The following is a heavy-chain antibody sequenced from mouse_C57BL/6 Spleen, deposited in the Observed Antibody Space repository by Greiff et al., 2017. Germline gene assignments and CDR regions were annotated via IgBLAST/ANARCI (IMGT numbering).Heavy chain of an antibody. V-gene: IGHV1-82*01. D-gene: IGHD4-1*01. CDR1: GYAFSSSW. CDR2: IYPGDGDT. Sequence: QVQLQQSGPELVKPGASVKISCKASGYAFSSSWMNWVKQRPGTGLEWIGRIYPGDGDTNYNGKFKGKATLTADKSSSTAYMQLSSLTSEDSAVYFCASKLTGSPFDYWGQGTTLTVSS. CDR3: ASKLTGSPFDY. J-gene: IGHJ2*01.